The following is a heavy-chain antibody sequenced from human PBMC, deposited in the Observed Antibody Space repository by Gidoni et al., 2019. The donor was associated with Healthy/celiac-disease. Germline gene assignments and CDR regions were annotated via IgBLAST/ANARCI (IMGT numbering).Heavy chain of an antibody. CDR1: GGSISSGGYY. D-gene: IGHD3-9*01. CDR2: IYYSGST. V-gene: IGHV4-31*03. J-gene: IGHJ3*02. CDR3: ARQGYDILTGYLDAFDI. Sequence: QVQLQESGPGLVKPSQTLSLTCTVSGGSISSGGYYWSWIRQHPGKGLEWIGYIYYSGSTYYNPSLKSRVTISVDTSKNQFSLKLSSVTAADTAVYYCARQGYDILTGYLDAFDIWGQGTMVTVSS.